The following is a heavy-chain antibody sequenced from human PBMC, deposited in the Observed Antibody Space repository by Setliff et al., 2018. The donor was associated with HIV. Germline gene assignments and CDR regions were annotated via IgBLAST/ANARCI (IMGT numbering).Heavy chain of an antibody. CDR2: IHYNERT. CDR3: ARVRGSSYFGTFDY. D-gene: IGHD1-26*01. J-gene: IGHJ4*02. CDR1: GGSASNSRYY. V-gene: IGHV4-39*07. Sequence: PSETLSLTCTVSGGSASNSRYYWAWIRQPPGKGLEYIGSIHYNERTYYNPSLKSRVAISIDTSKNQFSLKLSSVTAADTAVYYCARVRGSSYFGTFDYWGQGAQVTVSS.